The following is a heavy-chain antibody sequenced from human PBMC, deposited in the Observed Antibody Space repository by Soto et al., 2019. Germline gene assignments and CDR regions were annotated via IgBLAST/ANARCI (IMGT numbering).Heavy chain of an antibody. D-gene: IGHD3-22*01. V-gene: IGHV3-21*01. CDR1: GFTFSTYS. Sequence: EVQLVESGGGLVKPGGSLRLSFASSGFTFSTYSMNWVRQAPGKGLECVSSISSSSSYIYYADSVTGRFTISRDNAKNSLYLQMISLRAEDTAVYYCARYDSSGYYWPYYYYGMDVWGQGTTVTVSS. CDR2: ISSSSSYI. CDR3: ARYDSSGYYWPYYYYGMDV. J-gene: IGHJ6*02.